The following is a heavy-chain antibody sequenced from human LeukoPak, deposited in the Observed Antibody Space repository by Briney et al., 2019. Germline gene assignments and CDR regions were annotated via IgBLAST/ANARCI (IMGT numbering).Heavy chain of an antibody. V-gene: IGHV4-34*01. CDR3: ARDRIDYGSGSYYFDY. J-gene: IGHJ4*02. Sequence: SETLSLTCAVYGGSFSGYYWSWIRQPPGKGLEWIGEINHSGSTNYNPSLKSRVTMSVDTSKNQFSLKLSSVTAADTAVYYCARDRIDYGSGSYYFDYWGQGTLVTVSS. CDR1: GGSFSGYY. CDR2: INHSGST. D-gene: IGHD3-10*01.